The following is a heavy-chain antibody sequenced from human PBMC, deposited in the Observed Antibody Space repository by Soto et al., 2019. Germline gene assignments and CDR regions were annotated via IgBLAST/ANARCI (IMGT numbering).Heavy chain of an antibody. CDR3: AREIGYYDSSGYNYFDY. Sequence: PGGSLRLSCAASGFTFSSYAMHWVRQAPGKGLEWVAVISYDGSNKYYADSVKGRFTISGDNSKNTLYLQMNSLRAEDTAVYYCAREIGYYDSSGYNYFDYWGQGTLVTVSS. V-gene: IGHV3-30-3*01. D-gene: IGHD3-22*01. J-gene: IGHJ4*02. CDR1: GFTFSSYA. CDR2: ISYDGSNK.